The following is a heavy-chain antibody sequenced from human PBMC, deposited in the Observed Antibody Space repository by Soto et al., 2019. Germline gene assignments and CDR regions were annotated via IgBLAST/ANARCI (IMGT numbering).Heavy chain of an antibody. D-gene: IGHD2-8*02. J-gene: IGHJ4*02. CDR3: ARDKITGLFDY. Sequence: QVQLQQWGAGLLKPSETLSLTCAVYGGSFRGYYWTWIRQPPGTGLERIGEIYHSGSTNYNPSVKSRVTISVDTSKNQFSLKLTSVTAAATAVYYCARDKITGLFDYWGQGTLVTVSS. CDR1: GGSFRGYY. CDR2: IYHSGST. V-gene: IGHV4-34*01.